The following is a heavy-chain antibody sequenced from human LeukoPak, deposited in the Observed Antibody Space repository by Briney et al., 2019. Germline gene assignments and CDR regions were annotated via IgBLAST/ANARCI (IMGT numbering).Heavy chain of an antibody. CDR2: INHSGST. V-gene: IGHV4-34*01. CDR3: ARDSTVTRKIDY. D-gene: IGHD4-17*01. Sequence: SETLSLTCAVYGGSFSGYYWSWIRQPPGKGLEGIGEINHSGSTNYNPSLKSRVTISVDTSKNQFSLKLSSVTAADTAVYYCARDSTVTRKIDYWGQGTLVTVSS. J-gene: IGHJ4*02. CDR1: GGSFSGYY.